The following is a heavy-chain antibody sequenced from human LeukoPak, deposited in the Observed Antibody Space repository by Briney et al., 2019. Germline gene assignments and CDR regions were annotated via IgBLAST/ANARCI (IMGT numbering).Heavy chain of an antibody. J-gene: IGHJ5*02. CDR2: IYTSGST. CDR1: GGSISSYY. D-gene: IGHD3-22*01. Sequence: PSETLSLTCTVSGGSISSYYWGWIRQPAGKGLEWIGRIYTSGSTNYNPSLKSRVTMPVDTSKNQFSLKLSSVTAADTAVYYCAGDSSGYSPGRFDPWGQGTLVTVSS. V-gene: IGHV4-4*07. CDR3: AGDSSGYSPGRFDP.